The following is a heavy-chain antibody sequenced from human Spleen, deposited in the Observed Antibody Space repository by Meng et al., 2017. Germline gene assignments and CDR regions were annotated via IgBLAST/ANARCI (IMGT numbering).Heavy chain of an antibody. J-gene: IGHJ5*02. Sequence: QPQLQESGPGLVKPSETLSLPCSVSGDSLSSRDSYWGWLRQSPGKGLEGMGSIGHSGFTYYTPSLESRVTVSGDTSRSQFSLELTSVTAADTAVYYCVRSRAWVRTGFDPWGQGTLVTVSS. CDR2: IGHSGFT. CDR1: GDSLSSRDSY. CDR3: VRSRAWVRTGFDP. D-gene: IGHD1/OR15-1a*01. V-gene: IGHV4-39*01.